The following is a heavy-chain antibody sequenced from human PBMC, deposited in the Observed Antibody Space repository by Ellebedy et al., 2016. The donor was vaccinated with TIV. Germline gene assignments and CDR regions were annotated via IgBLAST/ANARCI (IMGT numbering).Heavy chain of an antibody. CDR1: GGSISSSNYY. J-gene: IGHJ4*02. V-gene: IGHV4-39*01. CDR3: ARQPPLNVMVRGVLYFDY. CDR2: FSYSGYT. D-gene: IGHD3-10*01. Sequence: PSETLSLTCTVSGGSISSSNYYWGWVRQPPGKGLEWIGSFSYSGYTYYTPSLKSRVTVSGDTSKNQFSLRLSSVTAADTAVYYCARQPPLNVMVRGVLYFDYWGQGTLVTVSS.